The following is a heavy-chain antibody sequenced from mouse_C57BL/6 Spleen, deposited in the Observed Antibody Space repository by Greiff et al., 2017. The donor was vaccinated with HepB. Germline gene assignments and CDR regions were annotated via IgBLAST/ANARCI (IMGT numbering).Heavy chain of an antibody. J-gene: IGHJ2*01. CDR2: ISDGGSYT. V-gene: IGHV5-4*01. CDR3: ARDCDYDVYYFDY. D-gene: IGHD2-4*01. CDR1: GFTFSSYA. Sequence: EVQRVESGGGLVKPGGSLKLSCAASGFTFSSYAMSWVRQTPEKRLEWVATISDGGSYTYYPDNVKGRFTISRDNAKNNLYLQMSHLKSEDTAMYYCARDCDYDVYYFDYWGQGTTLTVSS.